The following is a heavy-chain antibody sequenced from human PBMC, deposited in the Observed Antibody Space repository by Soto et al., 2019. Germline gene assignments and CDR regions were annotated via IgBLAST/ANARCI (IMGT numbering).Heavy chain of an antibody. CDR2: IYYSGST. Sequence: PSETLSLTCTVSGGSISSYYWSWIRQPPGKGLEWIGYIYYSGSTNYNPPLKSRVTISVDTSKNQFSLKLSSVTAADTAVYYCARLFGELSLNWFGPWGQGTLVTVSS. CDR1: GGSISSYY. J-gene: IGHJ5*02. CDR3: ARLFGELSLNWFGP. V-gene: IGHV4-59*08. D-gene: IGHD3-10*01.